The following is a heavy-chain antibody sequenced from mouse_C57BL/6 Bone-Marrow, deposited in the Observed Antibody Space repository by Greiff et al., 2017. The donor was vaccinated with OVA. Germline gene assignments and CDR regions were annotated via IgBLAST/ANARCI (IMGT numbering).Heavy chain of an antibody. CDR2: ISSGGSYT. Sequence: EVHLVESGGDLVKPGGSLKLSCAASGFTFSSYGMSWVRQTPDKRLEWVATISSGGSYTYYPDSVKGRFTISRDNAKNTLYLRMSSLKSEETAMYYCARRGYDYAYWYFDVWGTGTTVTVSS. CDR1: GFTFSSYG. D-gene: IGHD2-4*01. V-gene: IGHV5-6*01. J-gene: IGHJ1*03. CDR3: ARRGYDYAYWYFDV.